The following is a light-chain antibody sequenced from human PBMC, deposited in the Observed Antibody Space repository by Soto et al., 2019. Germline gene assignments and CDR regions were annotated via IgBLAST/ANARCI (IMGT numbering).Light chain of an antibody. V-gene: IGKV3-11*01. J-gene: IGKJ5*01. Sequence: EIVLAMSPATLSLSPGESATLSCRASQSVSSYFAWYQEKPGQAPRLLIYDASNRATGIPARFSGSGSETDFTLTITGLEPEDFAVYYCQQHSDWPITFGQGTRLEIK. CDR3: QQHSDWPIT. CDR2: DAS. CDR1: QSVSSY.